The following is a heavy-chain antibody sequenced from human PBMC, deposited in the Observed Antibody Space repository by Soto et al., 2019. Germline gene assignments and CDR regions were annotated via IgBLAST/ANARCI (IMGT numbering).Heavy chain of an antibody. V-gene: IGHV1-69*13. D-gene: IGHD3-22*01. J-gene: IGHJ6*02. Sequence: SVKVSCKASGGTLSSYAISWVRQAPGQGLEWMGGIIPIFGTANYAQKFQGRVTITADESTSTAYMELSSLRSEDTAVYYCARERKDSSGYSGYYYYYGMDVWGQGTTVTVSS. CDR3: ARERKDSSGYSGYYYYYGMDV. CDR1: GGTLSSYA. CDR2: IIPIFGTA.